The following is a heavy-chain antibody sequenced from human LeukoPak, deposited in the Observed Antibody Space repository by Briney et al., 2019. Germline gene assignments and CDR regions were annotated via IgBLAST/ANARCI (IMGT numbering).Heavy chain of an antibody. CDR3: AKDGYLSRRTTGRYFFDF. CDR1: GFTFSSYG. V-gene: IGHV3-23*01. D-gene: IGHD1-1*01. Sequence: GGSLRLSCAASGFTFSSYGMSWVRQAPGKGLGWVSAISGSGGSTYYAESVKGRLTISRDNSKNTLYLQMNSLRAEDTAVYYCAKDGYLSRRTTGRYFFDFWGEETLVTVSS. CDR2: ISGSGGST. J-gene: IGHJ4*02.